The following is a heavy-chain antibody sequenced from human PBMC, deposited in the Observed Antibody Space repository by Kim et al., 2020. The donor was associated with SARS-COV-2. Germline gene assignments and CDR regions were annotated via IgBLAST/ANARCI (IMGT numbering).Heavy chain of an antibody. CDR2: TSYDGNSK. CDR3: AKEKSPDAFDI. V-gene: IGHV3-30-3*01. CDR1: GFTFSTYA. Sequence: GGSLRLSCAASGFTFSTYAMHWDRQSPGKGLEWVPFTSYDGNSKYYADSVKGRFTISRDNSNNTLYLQMNSLRPEDTAVYYCAKEKSPDAFDIWGQGTMVTVSS. J-gene: IGHJ3*02.